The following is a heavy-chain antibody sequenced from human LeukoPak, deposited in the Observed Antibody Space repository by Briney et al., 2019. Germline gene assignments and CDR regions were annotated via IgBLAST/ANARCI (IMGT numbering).Heavy chain of an antibody. Sequence: GASVKVSFKASGYTFTSYDINWVRQDTGQGLEWMGWMNPNSGNTGYAQKFQGRVTMTRNTSISTAYMELSSLRSEDTAVYYCARGLLYYYDSSGYYGLDYWGQGTLVTVSS. CDR3: ARGLLYYYDSSGYYGLDY. CDR1: GYTFTSYD. CDR2: MNPNSGNT. J-gene: IGHJ4*02. V-gene: IGHV1-8*02. D-gene: IGHD3-22*01.